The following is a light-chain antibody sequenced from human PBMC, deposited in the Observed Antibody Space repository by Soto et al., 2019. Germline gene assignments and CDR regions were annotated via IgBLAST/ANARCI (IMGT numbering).Light chain of an antibody. CDR2: WAS. V-gene: IGKV4-1*01. Sequence: IVMTQSPDSLAVSLVESATINCKSSQTMLYSSNNKNYLAWYQQKPGQPPKLLIYWASTRESGVPDRFSGSGSGTDFTLTISSLQAEDVAVYYCQQYYNTPWTFGQGTKVDIK. CDR3: QQYYNTPWT. J-gene: IGKJ1*01. CDR1: QTMLYSSNNKNY.